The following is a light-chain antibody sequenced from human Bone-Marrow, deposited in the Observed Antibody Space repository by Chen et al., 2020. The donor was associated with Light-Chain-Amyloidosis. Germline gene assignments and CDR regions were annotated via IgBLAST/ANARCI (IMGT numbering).Light chain of an antibody. CDR1: SSNIGSNT. Sequence: QSVLTQPPSASVTPGQRVTITCSGSSSNIGSNTVNWSQQLPGTAPKLLIYSNNQRPSGVPDRFSGSKSGTSASLAISGLQSEDEADYYCAAWDDSLNGSVVFGGGTKLTVL. CDR2: SNN. J-gene: IGLJ2*01. CDR3: AAWDDSLNGSVV. V-gene: IGLV1-44*01.